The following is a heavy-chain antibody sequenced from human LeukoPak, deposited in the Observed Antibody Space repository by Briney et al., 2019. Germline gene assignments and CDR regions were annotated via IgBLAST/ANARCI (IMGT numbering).Heavy chain of an antibody. V-gene: IGHV4-59*08. CDR2: ISYSGST. CDR3: ARHGSSYSFDC. Sequence: SETLSLTCTVSGGSINGYYWSWIRQPPGKGLEWIDYISYSGSTNYNPSLKSRVTMSVDTSKNQFSLSLSSVTAADTAVYYCARHGSSYSFDCWGQGTLVTVPS. D-gene: IGHD6-13*01. J-gene: IGHJ4*02. CDR1: GGSINGYY.